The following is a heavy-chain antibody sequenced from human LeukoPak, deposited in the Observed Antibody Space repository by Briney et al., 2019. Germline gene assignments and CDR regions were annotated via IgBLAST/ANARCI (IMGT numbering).Heavy chain of an antibody. Sequence: GGSLRLSCAASGFTFSSNAMTWVRQAPGKGLEWVSAISGSGGSTYYADSVKGRFTISRDNSKNTLYLQMNSLRAEDTAVYYCAKTNYDVLTGYYSYFDYWGQGALVAVSS. J-gene: IGHJ4*02. CDR3: AKTNYDVLTGYYSYFDY. V-gene: IGHV3-23*01. CDR2: ISGSGGST. D-gene: IGHD3-9*01. CDR1: GFTFSSNA.